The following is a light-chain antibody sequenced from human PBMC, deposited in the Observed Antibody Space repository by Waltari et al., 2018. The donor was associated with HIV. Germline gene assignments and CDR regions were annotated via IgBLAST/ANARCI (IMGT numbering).Light chain of an antibody. J-gene: IGLJ3*02. CDR1: SSHIGPTY. Sequence: QSVLTQPPSASGTPGQRVTTSCSGSSSHIGPTYVYWYHQLTGTAPKSLIYRNNQRTGGVPDRFSGSRCDTTASWAMGGLRSEDEADYYGAAWDDRLSGWVFGGGTKLPVL. CDR2: RNN. V-gene: IGLV1-47*01. CDR3: AAWDDRLSGWV.